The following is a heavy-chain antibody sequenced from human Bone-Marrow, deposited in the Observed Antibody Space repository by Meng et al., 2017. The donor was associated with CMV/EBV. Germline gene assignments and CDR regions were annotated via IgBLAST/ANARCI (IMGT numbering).Heavy chain of an antibody. CDR2: IYVGGTT. D-gene: IGHD2-2*01. CDR1: GFNVSTNY. J-gene: IGHJ4*02. V-gene: IGHV3-53*01. Sequence: GGSLRLSCAASGFNVSTNYMSWVRQAPGKGLEWVSIIYVGGTTYYADSVKGRFTISRDNSKNTVYLQMNSLRAEDTAVYYCARETFYCSSTSCYPDYWGQGTLVTVSS. CDR3: ARETFYCSSTSCYPDY.